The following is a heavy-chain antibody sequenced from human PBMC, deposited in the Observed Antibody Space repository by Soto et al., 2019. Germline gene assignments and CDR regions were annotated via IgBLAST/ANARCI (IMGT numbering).Heavy chain of an antibody. Sequence: GGSLRLSCAASGFTFSSYGMHWVRQAPGKGLEWVAVISYDGSNKYYADSVKGRFTISRDNSKNTLYLQMNSLRAEDTAVYYCARGLEYYYGSGVFDYWGQGTLVTVSS. V-gene: IGHV3-30*03. CDR1: GFTFSSYG. CDR3: ARGLEYYYGSGVFDY. CDR2: ISYDGSNK. J-gene: IGHJ4*02. D-gene: IGHD3-10*01.